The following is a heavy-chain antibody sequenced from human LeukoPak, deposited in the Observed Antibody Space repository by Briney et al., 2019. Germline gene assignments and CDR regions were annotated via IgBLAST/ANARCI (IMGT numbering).Heavy chain of an antibody. CDR1: GYTFTELS. CDR2: FDPEEGET. Sequence: ASVKVSCKTSGYTFTELSMQWVRQAPGKGLEWMGGFDPEEGETIYAQKFQGRATMTADTSTGTAYMELSSLRSEDTAVYYCATGYRCSSSNCYGYYYYYMVVWGKGTTVTVSS. V-gene: IGHV1-24*01. D-gene: IGHD2-2*01. J-gene: IGHJ6*03. CDR3: ATGYRCSSSNCYGYYYYYMVV.